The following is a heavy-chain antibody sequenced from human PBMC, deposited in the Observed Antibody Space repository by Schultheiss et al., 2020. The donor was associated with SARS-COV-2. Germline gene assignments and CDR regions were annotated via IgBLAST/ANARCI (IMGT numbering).Heavy chain of an antibody. Sequence: SQTLSLTCTVSGGSISSYYWSWIRQPPGKGLEWIGYIYYSGSTNYNPSLKSRVTISVDTSKNQFSLKLSSVTAADTAVYYCASDSSGWYVGAFDIWGQGTMVTVSS. CDR1: GGSISSYY. J-gene: IGHJ3*02. CDR2: IYYSGST. V-gene: IGHV4-59*08. D-gene: IGHD6-19*01. CDR3: ASDSSGWYVGAFDI.